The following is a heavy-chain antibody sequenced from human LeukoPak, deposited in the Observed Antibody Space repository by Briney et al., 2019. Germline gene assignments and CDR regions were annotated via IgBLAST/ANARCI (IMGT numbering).Heavy chain of an antibody. CDR2: IYHSGST. CDR3: ARVGYCSSTSCFWYFDL. Sequence: SETLSLTCAVSGGSISSGGYSWSWIRQPPGKGLEWIGYIYHSGSTYYNPSLKSRVTISVDRSKNQFSLKLSSVTAADTAVYYCARVGYCSSTSCFWYFDLWGRGTLVTVSS. J-gene: IGHJ2*01. D-gene: IGHD2-2*01. V-gene: IGHV4-30-2*01. CDR1: GGSISSGGYS.